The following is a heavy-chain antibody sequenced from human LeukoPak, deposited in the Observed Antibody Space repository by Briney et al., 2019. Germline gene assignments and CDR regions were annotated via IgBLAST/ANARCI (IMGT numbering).Heavy chain of an antibody. CDR1: GLPFSTFA. CDR2: IGYDGGNN. V-gene: IGHV3-33*01. Sequence: AGGPWGPSVAASGLPFSTFAMTWARKPPGKGRGGVAVIGYDGGNNYYADSVKGRFTISRDNSKNTLYLQMNSLRAEDTAVYYCARRGQSSIAARPYLPYYYYGMDVWGQGTTVTVYS. D-gene: IGHD6-6*01. J-gene: IGHJ6*02. CDR3: ARRGQSSIAARPYLPYYYYGMDV.